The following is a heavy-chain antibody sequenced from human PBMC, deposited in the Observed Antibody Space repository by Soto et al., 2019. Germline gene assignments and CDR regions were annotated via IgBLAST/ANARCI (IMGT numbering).Heavy chain of an antibody. J-gene: IGHJ6*02. CDR3: AHKGGRGAAMDV. CDR1: GFSLSTSGVG. D-gene: IGHD2-15*01. CDR2: LYWDEDT. V-gene: IGHV2-5*02. Sequence: QITLKESGPTLVKPTQTLTLTCTFTGFSLSTSGVGVSWIRQPPGKALEWLALLYWDEDTRYSPFLNSRLTISNDTSTNVLVLTRTSMDAVETGTYYCAHKGGRGAAMDVWGQGTTVTVSS.